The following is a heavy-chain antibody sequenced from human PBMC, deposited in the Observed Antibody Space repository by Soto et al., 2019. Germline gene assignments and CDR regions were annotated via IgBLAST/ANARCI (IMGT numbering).Heavy chain of an antibody. CDR3: AREDSSSSLDY. J-gene: IGHJ4*02. CDR1: GGSFNSYT. D-gene: IGHD2-2*01. V-gene: IGHV1-69*08. CDR2: IIPYLGIS. Sequence: QVQLLQSGAELKRAGSSVRVSCTASGGSFNSYTVSWVRQAPGQGLEWMGRIIPYLGISNYAEKFWGRVTIRANRSTSTAYMDLSGLTSEDTALYFCAREDSSSSLDYWGQGSLVTVSS.